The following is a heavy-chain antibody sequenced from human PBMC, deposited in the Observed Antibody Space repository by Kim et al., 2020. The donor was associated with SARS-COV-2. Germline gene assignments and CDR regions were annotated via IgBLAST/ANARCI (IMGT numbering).Heavy chain of an antibody. V-gene: IGHV3-15*01. J-gene: IGHJ3*02. Sequence: GGSLRLSCAASGFTFSNAWMSWVRQAPGKGLEWVGRIKSKTDGGTTDYAAPVKGRFTISRDDSKNTLYLQMNSLKTEDTAVYYCTTPTSEHRWWQYYYDSSGWAFDIWGQGTMVTVSS. CDR3: TTPTSEHRWWQYYYDSSGWAFDI. CDR2: IKSKTDGGTT. D-gene: IGHD3-22*01. CDR1: GFTFSNAW.